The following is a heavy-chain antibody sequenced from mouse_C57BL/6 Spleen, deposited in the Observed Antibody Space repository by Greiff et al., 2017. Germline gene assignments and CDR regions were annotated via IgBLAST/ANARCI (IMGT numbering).Heavy chain of an antibody. J-gene: IGHJ3*01. CDR2: IDPSDSYT. D-gene: IGHD2-5*01. Sequence: QVQLQQSGAELVKPGASVKLSCKASGYTFTSYWMQWVKQRPGQGLEWIGEIDPSDSYTNYNQKFKGKATLTVDTSSSTAYMQLSSLTSEDSAVYYCARRGPYYSNYEAWFAYWGQGTLVTVSA. V-gene: IGHV1-50*01. CDR1: GYTFTSYW. CDR3: ARRGPYYSNYEAWFAY.